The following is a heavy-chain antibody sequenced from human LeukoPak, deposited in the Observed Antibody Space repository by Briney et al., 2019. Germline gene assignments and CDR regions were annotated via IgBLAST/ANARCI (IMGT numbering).Heavy chain of an antibody. J-gene: IGHJ5*02. CDR3: ARDARLTGTTINWFDP. D-gene: IGHD1-7*01. CDR1: GGSISSSSYY. V-gene: IGHV4-39*07. CDR2: IYYSGST. Sequence: SETLSLTCTVSGGSISSSSYYWGWIRQPPGKGPEWIGSIYYSGSTYYNPSLKSRVTISVDTSKNQFSLKLSSVTAADTAMYYCARDARLTGTTINWFDPWGQGTLVTVSS.